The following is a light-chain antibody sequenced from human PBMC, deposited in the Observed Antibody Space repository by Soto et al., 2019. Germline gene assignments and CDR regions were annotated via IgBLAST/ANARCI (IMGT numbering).Light chain of an antibody. CDR3: QNYNIAPLT. CDR2: ATS. Sequence: DVQMTQSPSSLSAFVGDRVTITCRASQGIAPYLAWFQQKPGKVPKLLIYATSTLQSGVPSRFSGSGSGTVFTLTITSLLPEDVAIYCCQNYNIAPLTFGGGTKVDIK. J-gene: IGKJ4*01. CDR1: QGIAPY. V-gene: IGKV1-27*01.